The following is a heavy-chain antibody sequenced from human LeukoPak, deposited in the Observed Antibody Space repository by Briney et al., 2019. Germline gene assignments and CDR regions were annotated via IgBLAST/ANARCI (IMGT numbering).Heavy chain of an antibody. CDR3: ARYTFYYGMDV. D-gene: IGHD3-3*02. CDR2: IYYSGST. CDR1: GGSISSYY. Sequence: PSETLSLTCTVSGGSISSYYWSWIRQPPGKGLEWIGYIYYSGSTSYNPSLKSRVTISVDTSKNQFSLKLSSVTAADTAVYYCARYTFYYGMDVWGQGTTVTVSS. V-gene: IGHV4-59*08. J-gene: IGHJ6*02.